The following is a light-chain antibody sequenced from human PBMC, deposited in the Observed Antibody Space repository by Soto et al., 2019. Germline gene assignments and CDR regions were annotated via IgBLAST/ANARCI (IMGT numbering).Light chain of an antibody. Sequence: DIQMTQSPATLSASVGDRVTITCRASQSVRSWLAWYQQKPGKAPKLLMYDASTLEGGVPSRFRGSGSGTEFTLTISGLQPDDFATYYCQKYDSDVVSFGGGTKVE. V-gene: IGKV1-5*01. CDR1: QSVRSW. CDR2: DAS. CDR3: QKYDSDVVS. J-gene: IGKJ4*01.